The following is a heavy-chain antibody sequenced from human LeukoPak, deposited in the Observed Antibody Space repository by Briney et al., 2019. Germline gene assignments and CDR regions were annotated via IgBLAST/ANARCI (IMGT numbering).Heavy chain of an antibody. CDR2: IKPDGSET. Sequence: GGSLRLPCAASGFTFINYWMSWVRRAPGKGLEWVANIKPDGSETYYVDSVRGRFTISRDNAQNSLYLQMNSLGADDTAIYYCARDFWGAYRVDFFAFWGQGTLVTVSS. CDR1: GFTFINYW. V-gene: IGHV3-7*01. J-gene: IGHJ4*02. CDR3: ARDFWGAYRVDFFAF. D-gene: IGHD3-3*01.